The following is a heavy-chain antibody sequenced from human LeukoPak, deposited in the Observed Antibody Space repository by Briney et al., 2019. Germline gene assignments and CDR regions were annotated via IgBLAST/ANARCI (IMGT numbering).Heavy chain of an antibody. Sequence: ASVKVSCKASGYTFTGYYMHWMRQAPGQGLEWKGWINPSSGGTNYAQKFQGRVTMTRGTSISTAYMEMSRLRSDDTAVYYCARAVATIDYWGQGTLVTVSS. D-gene: IGHD5-24*01. CDR1: GYTFTGYY. CDR2: INPSSGGT. CDR3: ARAVATIDY. V-gene: IGHV1-2*02. J-gene: IGHJ4*02.